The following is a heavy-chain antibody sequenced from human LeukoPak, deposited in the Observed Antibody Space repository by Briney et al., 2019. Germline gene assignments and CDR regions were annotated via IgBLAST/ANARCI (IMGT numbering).Heavy chain of an antibody. CDR3: ARGKRDTAMVNENYFDY. Sequence: SQTLSLTCTVSGGSISSGDYYWSWIRQPPGKGLEWIGYIYYSGSTNYNPSLKSRVTISVDTSKNQFSLKLSSVTAADTAVYYCARGKRDTAMVNENYFDYWGQGTLVTVSS. D-gene: IGHD5-18*01. CDR2: IYYSGST. V-gene: IGHV4-30-4*08. J-gene: IGHJ4*02. CDR1: GGSISSGDYY.